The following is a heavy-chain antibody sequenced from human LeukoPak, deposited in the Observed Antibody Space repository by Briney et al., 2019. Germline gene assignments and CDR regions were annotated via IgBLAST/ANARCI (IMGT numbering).Heavy chain of an antibody. Sequence: GGSLRLSCAASGFTFSDYYMSWIRQAPGKGLDRVSYISSSGSTIYYADSVKGRFTISRDNAKNSLYLQMNSLRAEDTAVYYCVRDYENLTGSKTRLHYWGQGTLVAVSS. CDR1: GFTFSDYY. V-gene: IGHV3-11*04. CDR3: VRDYENLTGSKTRLHY. D-gene: IGHD3-9*01. CDR2: ISSSGSTI. J-gene: IGHJ4*02.